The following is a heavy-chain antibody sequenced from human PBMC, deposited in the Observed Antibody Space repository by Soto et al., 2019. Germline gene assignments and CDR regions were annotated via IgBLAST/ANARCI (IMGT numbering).Heavy chain of an antibody. CDR2: ISSNGGST. Sequence: GGSLRLSCAASGFTFSSYAMHWVRQAPGKGLEYVSAISSNGGSTYYANSVKGRFTISRDNSKNTPYLQMNSLKTEDTAVYYCTTDPPWPLLDYWGQGTLVTVSS. CDR3: TTDPPWPLLDY. CDR1: GFTFSSYA. J-gene: IGHJ4*02. V-gene: IGHV3-64*01.